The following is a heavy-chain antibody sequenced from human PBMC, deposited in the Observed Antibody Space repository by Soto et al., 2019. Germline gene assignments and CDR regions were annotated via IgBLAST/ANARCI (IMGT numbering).Heavy chain of an antibody. CDR2: INPSDGST. J-gene: IGHJ4*02. CDR1: GYTFTTYF. D-gene: IGHD2-15*01. CDR3: ARGGDRYCSGGNCYRVGFGY. Sequence: ASVKVSCKASGYTFTTYFLHWVRQAPGQGLEWMGIINPSDGSTNYAQKFQGRVTMTRDTSTSTVYMELSSLSSEDTAVYYCARGGDRYCSGGNCYRVGFGYWGQGTLVTVSS. V-gene: IGHV1-46*01.